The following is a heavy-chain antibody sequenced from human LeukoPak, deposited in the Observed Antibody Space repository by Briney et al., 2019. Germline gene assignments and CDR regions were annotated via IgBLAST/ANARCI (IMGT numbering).Heavy chain of an antibody. CDR1: GFTFSSYA. J-gene: IGHJ6*03. CDR3: ARDQGYCSRTNYCYYYYMDV. Sequence: PGGSLRLSCAASGFTFSSYAMSWVRQAPGKGLEWVSAISGSGGSTYYADSVKGRFTISRDNAKNSLYLQMNSLRAEDTAVYYCARDQGYCSRTNYCYYYYMDVWGKGTTVTVSS. V-gene: IGHV3-23*01. D-gene: IGHD2-2*01. CDR2: ISGSGGST.